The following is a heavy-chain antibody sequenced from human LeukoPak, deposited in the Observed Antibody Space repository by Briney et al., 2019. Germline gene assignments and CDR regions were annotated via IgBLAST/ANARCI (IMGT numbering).Heavy chain of an antibody. V-gene: IGHV5-51*01. CDR3: ARQGPSSWNE. J-gene: IGHJ4*02. Sequence: GESLKISCKASGYSFTSHWIGWVRQMPGKGLERMGIIYPGDSDTRYSPSLQGQVTISADQSISTAYLQWSSLKASDTAMYYCARQGPSSWNEWGQGTLITVSS. CDR2: IYPGDSDT. D-gene: IGHD6-13*01. CDR1: GYSFTSHW.